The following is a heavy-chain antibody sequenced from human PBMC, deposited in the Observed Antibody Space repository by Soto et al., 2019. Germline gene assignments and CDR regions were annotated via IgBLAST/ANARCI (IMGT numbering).Heavy chain of an antibody. J-gene: IGHJ5*02. CDR2: ISSSGATI. CDR3: VRVGYAYGNDP. D-gene: IGHD3-10*01. V-gene: IGHV3-11*01. CDR1: GFTFSDYY. Sequence: VGSLRLSCAASGFTFSDYYMSWIRQAPGKGLEWISYISSSGATIYYADSVKGRFTTSRDNANNSLFLEMNSLRAEDTAVYYCVRVGYAYGNDPWGQGTLVTVSS.